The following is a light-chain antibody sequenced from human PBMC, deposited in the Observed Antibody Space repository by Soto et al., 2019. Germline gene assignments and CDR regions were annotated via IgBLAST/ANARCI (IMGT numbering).Light chain of an antibody. CDR1: QSVSSY. J-gene: IGKJ4*01. V-gene: IGKV3-11*01. Sequence: EVVLTQSPDTLSLSPGGSATLSCRARQSVSSYLAWYQQRPGQALRLLIYDVSKRATGIPARFSGSGSRTGFTLTITSLEPEDFAISFCHQRSNWPLTFGGGTKLEIK. CDR2: DVS. CDR3: HQRSNWPLT.